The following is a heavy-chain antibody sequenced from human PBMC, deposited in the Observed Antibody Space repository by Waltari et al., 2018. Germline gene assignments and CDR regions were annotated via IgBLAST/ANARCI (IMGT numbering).Heavy chain of an antibody. J-gene: IGHJ4*02. CDR3: ARQRFDWLLSRGYYFDY. Sequence: QLQLQESGPGLVKPSETLSLTCTVSGGSISSSSYYWGWIRQPPGKGLEWIGSIYYSGSTYSNPSLKSRVTRSVDTSKNQFSLKLSSVTAADTAVYYCARQRFDWLLSRGYYFDYWGQGTLVTVSS. D-gene: IGHD3-9*01. V-gene: IGHV4-39*01. CDR2: IYYSGST. CDR1: GGSISSSSYY.